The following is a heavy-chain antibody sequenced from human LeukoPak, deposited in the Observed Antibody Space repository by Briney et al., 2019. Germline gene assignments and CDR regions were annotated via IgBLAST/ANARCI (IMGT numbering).Heavy chain of an antibody. Sequence: GASVKVSCKASGYIFTNYYMHWVRQAPGQGLEWMGTINPSGGSTTYAQKFQGRVTMTRDTSTSTVYMELSSLRSDDTAVYYCASFSYGDNYFDYWGQGTLVTVSS. CDR3: ASFSYGDNYFDY. D-gene: IGHD4-17*01. CDR2: INPSGGST. CDR1: GYIFTNYY. V-gene: IGHV1-46*01. J-gene: IGHJ4*02.